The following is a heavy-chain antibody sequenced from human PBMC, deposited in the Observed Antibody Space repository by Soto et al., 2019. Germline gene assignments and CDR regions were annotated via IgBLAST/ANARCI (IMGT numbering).Heavy chain of an antibody. V-gene: IGHV1-2*02. Sequence: QVQLVQSGAEVKKPGASVKVSCKASGYTFTGYYMHWVRQAPGQGLEWMGWINPNSGGTNYAQKFQGRVTMTRDTSISTAYMELGRLRSDDTAVYYCARDPYTYCSGGSCYLGGYYGMDVWGQGTTVTVSS. CDR3: ARDPYTYCSGGSCYLGGYYGMDV. CDR2: INPNSGGT. J-gene: IGHJ6*02. D-gene: IGHD2-15*01. CDR1: GYTFTGYY.